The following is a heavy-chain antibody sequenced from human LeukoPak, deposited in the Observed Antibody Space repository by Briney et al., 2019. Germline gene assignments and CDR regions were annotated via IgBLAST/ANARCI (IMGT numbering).Heavy chain of an antibody. CDR3: ARQITMVRGVIIDGMDV. Sequence: ASVKVSCKASGYTFTGYYIHWVRQAPGQGLEWMGWINPDSGGTNYAQNFQGRVTMTRDTSISTAYMELNRLRSEDTAVYYCARQITMVRGVIIDGMDVWGQGTTVTVSS. J-gene: IGHJ6*02. CDR2: INPDSGGT. D-gene: IGHD3-10*01. CDR1: GYTFTGYY. V-gene: IGHV1-2*02.